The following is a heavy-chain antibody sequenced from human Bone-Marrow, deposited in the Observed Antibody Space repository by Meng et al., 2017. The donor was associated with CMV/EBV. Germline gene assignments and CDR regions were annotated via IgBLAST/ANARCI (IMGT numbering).Heavy chain of an antibody. V-gene: IGHV3-30-3*01. CDR3: ARDADIVVVPAYFDY. CDR2: ISYDGSNK. CDR1: GFTFSSYA. D-gene: IGHD2-2*01. Sequence: GESLKISCAASGFTFSSYAMHWVRQAPGKGLEWVAVISYDGSNKYYADSVKGRFTISRDNAKNSLYRQMNSLRAEDTAVYYRARDADIVVVPAYFDYWGQGTLATVSS. J-gene: IGHJ4*02.